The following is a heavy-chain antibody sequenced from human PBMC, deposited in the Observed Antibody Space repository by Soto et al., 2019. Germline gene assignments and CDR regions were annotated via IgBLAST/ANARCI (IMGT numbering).Heavy chain of an antibody. J-gene: IGHJ3*02. CDR2: IIPIVDAT. V-gene: IGHV1-69*12. CDR3: ASAPTKDNGEHDAFEI. Sequence: QVQLVQSGTEVKKPGSSVKVSCKASGGTFSRHAVSWVRQAPGQGLEWMGAIIPIVDATNDAEKFQDRVTISADESSRTLYIASRSLKSEDTGVHFIASAPTKDNGEHDAFEIWGQWTMVVV. CDR1: GGTFSRHA. D-gene: IGHD4-17*01.